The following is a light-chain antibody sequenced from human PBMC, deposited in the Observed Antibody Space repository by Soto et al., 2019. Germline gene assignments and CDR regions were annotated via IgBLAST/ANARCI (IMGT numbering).Light chain of an antibody. Sequence: QSVLTQSPSASGTPGQRVTISWSGSSSNIGSNYVHWYQQFPGTAPKLLIYRNNQRPSGVPDRFSGSKSGTSASLAIRGLRSEDEADYYCAAWDDSLSGFWVFGGGTKLTVL. J-gene: IGLJ3*02. V-gene: IGLV1-47*01. CDR1: SSNIGSNY. CDR3: AAWDDSLSGFWV. CDR2: RNN.